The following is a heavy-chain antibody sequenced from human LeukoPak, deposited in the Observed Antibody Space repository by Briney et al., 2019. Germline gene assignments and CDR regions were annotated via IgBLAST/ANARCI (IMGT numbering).Heavy chain of an antibody. CDR2: ISSSSSYI. CDR1: GFTFSSYS. J-gene: IGHJ4*02. D-gene: IGHD3-3*01. Sequence: PGRSLRLSCAASGFTFSSYSMNWVRQAPGKGLEWVSSISSSSSYIYYADSVKGRFTISRDNAKNSLYLQMNSLRAEDTAVYYCARALRFLEWLSSVDYWGQGTLVTVSS. CDR3: ARALRFLEWLSSVDY. V-gene: IGHV3-21*01.